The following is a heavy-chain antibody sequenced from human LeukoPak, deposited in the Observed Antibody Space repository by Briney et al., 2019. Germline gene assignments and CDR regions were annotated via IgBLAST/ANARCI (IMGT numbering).Heavy chain of an antibody. J-gene: IGHJ4*02. D-gene: IGHD6-6*01. CDR2: IYSGGST. CDR3: ARGRDGYSSSPIDY. Sequence: PGGSLRLSCAASGFTVSSNYMSWVRQALGMGLEWVSVIYSGGSTYYADSVKGRFTISRDNSKNTLYLQMNSLRAEDTAVYYCARGRDGYSSSPIDYWGQGTLVTVSS. CDR1: GFTVSSNY. V-gene: IGHV3-53*01.